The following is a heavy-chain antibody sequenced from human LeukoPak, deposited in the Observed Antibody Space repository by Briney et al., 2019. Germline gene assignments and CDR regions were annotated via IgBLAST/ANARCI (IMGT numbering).Heavy chain of an antibody. D-gene: IGHD3-3*01. Sequence: GGSLRLSCAASGFTFSSYSMNWVRQAPGKGVEWVSYISSSSSTIYYADSVKGRFTISRDNAKNSLYLQMNSLRAEDTAVYYCARGDFWSDRYYWGQGTLVTVSS. J-gene: IGHJ4*02. CDR2: ISSSSSTI. CDR1: GFTFSSYS. V-gene: IGHV3-48*01. CDR3: ARGDFWSDRYY.